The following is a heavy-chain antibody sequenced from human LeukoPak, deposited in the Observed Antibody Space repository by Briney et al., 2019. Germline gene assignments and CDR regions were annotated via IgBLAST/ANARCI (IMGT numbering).Heavy chain of an antibody. CDR2: INHSGST. J-gene: IGHJ4*02. Sequence: SETLSLTCAVYGGSFSGYYWSWIRQPPGKGLEWIGEINHSGSTNYNPSLKSRVTISVDTSKNQFSLKLSSVTAADTAAYYCASAMTTVTTDDYWGQGTLVTVSS. CDR3: ASAMTTVTTDDY. CDR1: GGSFSGYY. D-gene: IGHD4-17*01. V-gene: IGHV4-34*01.